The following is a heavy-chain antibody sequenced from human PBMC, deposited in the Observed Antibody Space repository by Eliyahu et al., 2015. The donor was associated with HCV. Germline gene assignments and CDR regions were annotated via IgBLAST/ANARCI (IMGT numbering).Heavy chain of an antibody. D-gene: IGHD3-22*01. V-gene: IGHV3-23*01. CDR2: ISGSGGST. J-gene: IGHJ4*02. CDR3: AKSMYDSSGYPSGEVDY. Sequence: EVQLLESGGGLVQPGGSLRLSCAASGFXFSSYAMSWVRQAPGKGLEWVSAISGSGGSTYYADSVKGRFTISRDNSKNTLYLQMNSLRAEDTAVYYCAKSMYDSSGYPSGEVDYWGQGTLVTVSS. CDR1: GFXFSSYA.